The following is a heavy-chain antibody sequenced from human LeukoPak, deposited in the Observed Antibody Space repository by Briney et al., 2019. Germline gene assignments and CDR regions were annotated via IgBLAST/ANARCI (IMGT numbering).Heavy chain of an antibody. J-gene: IGHJ4*02. V-gene: IGHV3-23*01. CDR1: GXTFSSYD. D-gene: IGHD3-10*01. CDR3: AKDPSDLGGSGSNNYFDC. CDR2: ITYSSGYT. Sequence: PGGSLRLSCAASGXTFSSYDMSWVRQAPGKGLEWVSGITYSSGYTYYADSVKGRFTISRDNSRNTLYLQMNSLRAEDTAVYYCAKDPSDLGGSGSNNYFDCWGQGTLVTVSS.